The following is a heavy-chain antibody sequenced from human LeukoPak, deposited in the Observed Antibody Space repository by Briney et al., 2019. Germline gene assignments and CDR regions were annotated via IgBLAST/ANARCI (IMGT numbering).Heavy chain of an antibody. CDR1: GFSINAYW. CDR2: INQDGSDK. CDR3: ARDLVVVGSSFSYGMDV. D-gene: IGHD2-15*01. Sequence: PGGSLRLSCAASGFSINAYWMSWVRQAPGKGLEWVANINQDGSDKYSVDSVKGRFTISRDNAKNSLYLEMNSLRADDTAVYYCARDLVVVGSSFSYGMDVWGQGTTVTVSS. V-gene: IGHV3-7*01. J-gene: IGHJ6*02.